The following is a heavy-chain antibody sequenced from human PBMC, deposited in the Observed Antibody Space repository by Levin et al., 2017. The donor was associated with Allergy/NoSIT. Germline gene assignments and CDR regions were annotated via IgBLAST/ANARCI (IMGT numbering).Heavy chain of an antibody. D-gene: IGHD5-24*01. J-gene: IGHJ4*02. CDR3: AKDRLGRWLQLGY. V-gene: IGHV3-23*01. CDR1: GFTFSSYA. Sequence: LSLTCAASGFTFSSYAMSWVRQAPGKGLEWVSAISGSGGSTYYADSVKGRFTISRDNSKNTLYLQMNSLRAEDTAVYYCAKDRLGRWLQLGYWGQGTLVTVSS. CDR2: ISGSGGST.